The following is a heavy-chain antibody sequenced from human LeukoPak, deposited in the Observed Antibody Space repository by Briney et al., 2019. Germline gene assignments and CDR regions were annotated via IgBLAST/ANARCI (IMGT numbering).Heavy chain of an antibody. Sequence: GGSLRLSCTASGFTFSNYAMHWVRQAPGKGLEWMTVISFDGNNKYYEDSVKGRFTISRGNSKNTLYLQMNSLRAEDTAVYYCARTFWDKSNGYYYYFDYWGQGSLVTVSS. CDR1: GFTFSNYA. CDR2: ISFDGNNK. V-gene: IGHV3-30*04. CDR3: ARTFWDKSNGYYYYFDY. J-gene: IGHJ4*02. D-gene: IGHD5-24*01.